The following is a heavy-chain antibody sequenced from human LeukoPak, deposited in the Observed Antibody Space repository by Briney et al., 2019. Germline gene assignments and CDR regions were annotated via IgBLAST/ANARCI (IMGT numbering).Heavy chain of an antibody. CDR1: GYTFTGYY. V-gene: IGHV1-2*02. CDR3: ARVFRFGYYDILTGYYHT. CDR2: INPNSGGT. J-gene: IGHJ5*02. Sequence: ASVKVSCKASGYTFTGYYMHWVRQAPGQGLEWMGWINPNSGGTNYAQKFQGRVTMTRDTSISTAYMELSGLRSDDTAVYYCARVFRFGYYDILTGYYHTWGQGTLVTVSS. D-gene: IGHD3-9*01.